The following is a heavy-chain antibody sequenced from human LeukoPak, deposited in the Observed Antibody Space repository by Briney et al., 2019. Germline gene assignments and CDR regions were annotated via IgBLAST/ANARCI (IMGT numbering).Heavy chain of an antibody. J-gene: IGHJ3*02. CDR1: GFTFSSYW. CDR2: IKEDGTEK. Sequence: GGSLRLSCGASGFTFSSYWMSWVRQAPGKGLEWVANIKEDGTEKYYVDSVKGRFTISRDNARNSLYLQMNSLRAEDTAVYYCARDSGYDAFDIWGQGTLVTVSS. CDR3: ARDSGYDAFDI. V-gene: IGHV3-7*01. D-gene: IGHD5-12*01.